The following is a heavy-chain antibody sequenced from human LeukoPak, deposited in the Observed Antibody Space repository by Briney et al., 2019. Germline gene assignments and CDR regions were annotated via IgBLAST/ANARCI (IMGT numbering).Heavy chain of an antibody. CDR1: GYTFTSYY. J-gene: IGHJ3*02. V-gene: IGHV1-46*01. D-gene: IGHD2-2*01. CDR2: TNPSGGST. Sequence: SVTVSCMASGYTFTSYYLHWLRPAPGPGLEWMGITNPSGGSTSYAQKFQGRVTMIRGTSTSTVYMELSSLRSEDTAVYYCATAPYCSSTSCYSDAFDIWGQGTMVTVSS. CDR3: ATAPYCSSTSCYSDAFDI.